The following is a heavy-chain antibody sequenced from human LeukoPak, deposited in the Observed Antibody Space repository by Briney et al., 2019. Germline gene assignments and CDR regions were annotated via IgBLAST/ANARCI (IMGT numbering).Heavy chain of an antibody. CDR1: GGSFSSYY. Sequence: SETLSLTCTVSGGSFSSYYWSWIRQPAGKGLEWIGRIYTGGSTNYNPSLKSRVTISVDKSKNQFSLKLSSVTAADTAVYHCAIETGYCSGGSCYSEGLDYYYYMDVWGKGTTVTVSS. CDR2: IYTGGST. CDR3: AIETGYCSGGSCYSEGLDYYYYMDV. V-gene: IGHV4-4*07. J-gene: IGHJ6*03. D-gene: IGHD2-15*01.